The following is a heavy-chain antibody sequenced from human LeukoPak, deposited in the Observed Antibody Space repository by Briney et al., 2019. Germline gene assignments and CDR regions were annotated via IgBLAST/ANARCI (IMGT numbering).Heavy chain of an antibody. D-gene: IGHD1-26*01. CDR3: VRRNIVRPGDWFDP. CDR2: INPGNSDT. V-gene: IGHV5-51*01. CDR1: GYNFFNYF. Sequence: GESLKISCKGSGYNFFNYFIGWVRQMPGKGLEWMGIINPGNSDTRYSPSFQGQVTFSVDKSITTAYLQWSSLKASDTAMYYCVRRNIVRPGDWFDPWGQGTPVTVSS. J-gene: IGHJ5*02.